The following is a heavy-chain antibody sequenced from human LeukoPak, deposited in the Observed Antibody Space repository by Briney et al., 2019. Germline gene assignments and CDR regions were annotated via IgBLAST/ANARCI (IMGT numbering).Heavy chain of an antibody. V-gene: IGHV4-4*07. CDR1: GGSISSYY. J-gene: IGHJ6*03. CDR3: AREGYYYYYMDV. CDR2: IYPSGST. Sequence: SETLSLTCTVSGGSISSYYWSWIRQPAGKVLEWIGRIYPSGSTNYSPSLKSRVAMSIDTSKRQFSLKLNSVTAADTAVYYCAREGYYYYYMDVWGKGTTVTVSS.